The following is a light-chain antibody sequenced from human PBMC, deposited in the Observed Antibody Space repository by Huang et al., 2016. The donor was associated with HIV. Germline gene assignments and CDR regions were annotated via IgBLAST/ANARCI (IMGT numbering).Light chain of an antibody. CDR2: GAS. V-gene: IGKV1-39*01. J-gene: IGKJ3*01. CDR1: QSVTKY. Sequence: DIQMTQSPSSLSASVGVRVTITCRATQSVTKYLNWYQQKPGKAPKLLIYGASSWQTGVPSRFSGSGSGTDFTLTISSLQPEDFATYYCQQSSSPPPTFGPGTKVDIK. CDR3: QQSSSPPPT.